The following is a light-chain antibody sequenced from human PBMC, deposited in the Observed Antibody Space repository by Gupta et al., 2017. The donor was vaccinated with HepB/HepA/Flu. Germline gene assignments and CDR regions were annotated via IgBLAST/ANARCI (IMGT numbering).Light chain of an antibody. J-gene: IGLJ3*02. Sequence: QSALTQPASVSGSPGQSITISCTRTSSDVGGYNFVSWYQQHPGKAPKFMIYDVSTRPSGVSNRFSGSKSGNTASLTISGLQAEDEADYYCSSYTSSSTWVFGGGTKLTVL. V-gene: IGLV2-14*03. CDR2: DVS. CDR3: SSYTSSSTWV. CDR1: SSDVGGYNF.